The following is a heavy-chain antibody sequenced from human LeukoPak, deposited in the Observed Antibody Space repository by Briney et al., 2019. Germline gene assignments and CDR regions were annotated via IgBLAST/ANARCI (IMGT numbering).Heavy chain of an antibody. J-gene: IGHJ6*02. V-gene: IGHV3-11*01. Sequence: GGSLRLSCAASGVSFSDSYMSWIRQAPGEGLDWLAYIGPGGFPIYFADSVKGRFTISRDNAKNSLYLQMNSLKGDDTAVYYCARGHYGLTVWGQGTAVTVSS. CDR1: GVSFSDSY. CDR2: IGPGGFPI. CDR3: ARGHYGLTV.